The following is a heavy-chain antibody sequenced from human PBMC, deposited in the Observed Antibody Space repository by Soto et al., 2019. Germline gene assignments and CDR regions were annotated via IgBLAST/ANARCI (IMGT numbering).Heavy chain of an antibody. D-gene: IGHD6-19*01. V-gene: IGHV1-46*01. Sequence: ASVKVSCKASGYTFTSYYMHWVRQAPGQGLEWMGIINPSGGSTSYARKFQGRVTMTRDTSTSTVYMELSSLRSEDTAVYYCAKAGAPLGGAVAGPQISASDAFDIWGQGTMGTVSS. CDR3: AKAGAPLGGAVAGPQISASDAFDI. J-gene: IGHJ3*02. CDR2: INPSGGST. CDR1: GYTFTSYY.